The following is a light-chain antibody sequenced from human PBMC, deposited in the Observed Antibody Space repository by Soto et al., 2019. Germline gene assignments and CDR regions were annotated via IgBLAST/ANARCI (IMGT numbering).Light chain of an antibody. V-gene: IGLV1-40*01. Sequence: QSVLTQPPSLSGAPGQRVTISCTGSSSNIGAGYDVHWYQQLPGTAPKLLIYGNSNRPSGVPDRFSGSKSGTSASLAITGLQAEDEADYYCQSYASSLSGSRVFGTGTKVTVL. CDR1: SSNIGAGYD. CDR2: GNS. J-gene: IGLJ1*01. CDR3: QSYASSLSGSRV.